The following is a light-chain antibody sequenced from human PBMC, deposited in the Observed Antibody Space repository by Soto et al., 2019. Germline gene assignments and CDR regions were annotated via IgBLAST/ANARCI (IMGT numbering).Light chain of an antibody. CDR1: SSDVGSYNL. CDR2: EVS. J-gene: IGLJ1*01. V-gene: IGLV2-23*02. Sequence: QSVLTQPASVSGSPGQSITISCTGTSSDVGSYNLVSWYQQHPGKAPKLMIYEVSKRPSGVSNRFSGSKSGNTASLTIPGFQAEDEADYYCCSYAGSSTPYVFGTGTKVTVL. CDR3: CSYAGSSTPYV.